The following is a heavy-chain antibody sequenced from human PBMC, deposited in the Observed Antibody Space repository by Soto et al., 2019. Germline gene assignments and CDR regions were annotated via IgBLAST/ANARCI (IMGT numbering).Heavy chain of an antibody. CDR2: IWHDGGNK. Sequence: PGGSLRLSCAASGFTFSSYGMHWVRQAPGKGLEWVAFIWHDGGNKFYAESVKGRFTISRDNSKNTLFLQMNSLRAEDTALYYCARATYPDSSGYLLESFNYWGQGTQVTVSS. CDR3: ARATYPDSSGYLLESFNY. J-gene: IGHJ4*02. D-gene: IGHD3-22*01. CDR1: GFTFSSYG. V-gene: IGHV3-33*01.